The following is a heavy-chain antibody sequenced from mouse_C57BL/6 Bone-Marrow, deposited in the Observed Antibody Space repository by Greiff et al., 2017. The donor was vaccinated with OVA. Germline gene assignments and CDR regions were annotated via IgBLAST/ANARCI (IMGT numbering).Heavy chain of an antibody. Sequence: QVHVKQSGPELVRPWASVKISCQAFYTFSRRVHFAIRDTNYWMQWVKQRPGQGLEWIGAIYPGNGDTSYYQKFKGKATLTADKSSDTAYMQLSSLTSEDSAVYYCAWGRWVTWFAYWGQGTLVTVSA. CDR2: GQGLEWIG. CDR1: YTFSRRVH. D-gene: IGHD2-3*01. CDR3: SEDSAVYYCAWGRWVTWFAY. J-gene: IGHJ3*01. V-gene: IGHV1-87*01.